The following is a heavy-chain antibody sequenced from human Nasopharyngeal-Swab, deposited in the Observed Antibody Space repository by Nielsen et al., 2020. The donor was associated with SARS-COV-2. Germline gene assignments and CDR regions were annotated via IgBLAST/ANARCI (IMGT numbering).Heavy chain of an antibody. D-gene: IGHD6-25*01. CDR1: GGSFSSYY. J-gene: IGHJ4*02. CDR3: ATTGYSSVYYVH. CDR2: INHSGST. V-gene: IGHV4-34*01. Sequence: GSLRLSCGVYGGSFSSYYWSWIRQPPGKGLEWIGEINHSGSTNYNPSLESRVTLSVDTSKNQFSLNLISVTAADTAVYYCATTGYSSVYYVHWGQGVLATVSS.